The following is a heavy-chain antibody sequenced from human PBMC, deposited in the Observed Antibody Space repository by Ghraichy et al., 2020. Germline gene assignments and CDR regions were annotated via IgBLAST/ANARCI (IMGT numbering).Heavy chain of an antibody. CDR1: GYTFTSYG. CDR3: ASVYVARGVILFWFDP. Sequence: ASVKVSCKASGYTFTSYGISWVRQAPGQGLEWMGWISAYNGNTNYAQKLQGRVTMTTDTSTSTAYMELRSLRSDDTAVYYCASVYVARGVILFWFDPWGQGTLVTVSS. V-gene: IGHV1-18*01. CDR2: ISAYNGNT. D-gene: IGHD3-10*01. J-gene: IGHJ5*02.